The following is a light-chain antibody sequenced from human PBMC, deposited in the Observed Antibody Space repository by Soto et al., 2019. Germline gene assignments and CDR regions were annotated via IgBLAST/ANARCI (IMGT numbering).Light chain of an antibody. CDR3: HQYNNYWT. Sequence: DIQMTQSPSTLSASVGDRVTITCRASQSINSRLAWYQQKPGKAPNLLIYKASSLESGVPSRFSGSGSGTEFTLTISSLQPDDFATYYCHQYNNYWTFGQGTKVEIK. CDR2: KAS. CDR1: QSINSR. J-gene: IGKJ1*01. V-gene: IGKV1-5*03.